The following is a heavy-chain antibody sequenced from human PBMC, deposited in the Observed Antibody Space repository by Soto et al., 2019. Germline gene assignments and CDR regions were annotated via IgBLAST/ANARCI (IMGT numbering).Heavy chain of an antibody. CDR1: GGSFSGYY. D-gene: IGHD3-10*01. CDR3: ARAGYYYGSGLSY. J-gene: IGHJ4*02. Sequence: QVQLQQWGAGLLKPSETLSLTCAVYGGSFSGYYWSWIRQPPGKGLAWIGEINHSGSPNYNPSLKSRVTISVGTSKNQFSLKLSSVTAADTAVYYCARAGYYYGSGLSYWGQGTLVTVSS. V-gene: IGHV4-34*01. CDR2: INHSGSP.